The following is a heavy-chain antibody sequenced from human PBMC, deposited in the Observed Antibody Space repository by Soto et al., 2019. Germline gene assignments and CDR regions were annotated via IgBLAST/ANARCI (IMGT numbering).Heavy chain of an antibody. J-gene: IGHJ6*02. Sequence: ASVKVSCKASGGTFSSYAISWVRQAPGQGLEWMGGIIPILGIANYAQKVQGRVTITADKSTSTAYMELSSLRSEDTAVYYCARVGAEGIAAAEYYYYGMDVWGQGTTVTVSS. D-gene: IGHD6-13*01. CDR3: ARVGAEGIAAAEYYYYGMDV. CDR1: GGTFSSYA. CDR2: IIPILGIA. V-gene: IGHV1-69*10.